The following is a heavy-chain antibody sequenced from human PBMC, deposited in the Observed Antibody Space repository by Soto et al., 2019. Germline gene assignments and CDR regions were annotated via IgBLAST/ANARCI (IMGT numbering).Heavy chain of an antibody. CDR2: ISYDGSNK. V-gene: IGHV3-30-3*01. CDR1: GFTFSSYA. CDR3: ARDAVSFDWLSNFDY. Sequence: GGSLRLSCAASGFTFSSYAMHWVRQAPGKGLEWVAVISYDGSNKYYADSVKGRFTISRDNSKNTLYLQMNSLRAEDTAVYYCARDAVSFDWLSNFDYWGQGTLVTVSS. D-gene: IGHD3-9*01. J-gene: IGHJ4*02.